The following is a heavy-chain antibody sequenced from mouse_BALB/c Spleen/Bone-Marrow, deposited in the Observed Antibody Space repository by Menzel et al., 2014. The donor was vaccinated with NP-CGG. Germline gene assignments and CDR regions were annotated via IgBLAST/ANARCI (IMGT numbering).Heavy chain of an antibody. CDR1: GYTFTEYT. CDR3: ARGWLLRHYFDY. V-gene: IGHV1-18*01. CDR2: INPNNGGT. Sequence: VQLQQSGPELVKPGASVKISRKTSGYTFTEYTMYWVKQSHVKSLEWIGGINPNNGGTSYNQKFKGKATWTVDKSSSTAYMELRSLTSEDSAVYYCARGWLLRHYFDYWGQGTTLTVSS. J-gene: IGHJ2*01. D-gene: IGHD2-3*01.